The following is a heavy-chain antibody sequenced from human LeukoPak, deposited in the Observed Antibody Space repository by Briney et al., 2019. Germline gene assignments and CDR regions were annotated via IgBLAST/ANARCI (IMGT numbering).Heavy chain of an antibody. CDR1: GYTFTGYY. CDR3: ARGIRGSSGWLNYYYYYMDV. CDR2: INPSGGST. D-gene: IGHD6-19*01. Sequence: ASVKVSCKASGYTFTGYYMHWVRQAPGQGLEWMGIINPSGGSTSYAQKFQGRVTMTRDMSTSTIYMELSSLRSEDTAVYYCARGIRGSSGWLNYYYYYMDVWGKGTTVTVSS. V-gene: IGHV1-46*01. J-gene: IGHJ6*03.